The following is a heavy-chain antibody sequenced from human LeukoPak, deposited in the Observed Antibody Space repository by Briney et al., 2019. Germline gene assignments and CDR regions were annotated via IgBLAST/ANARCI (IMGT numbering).Heavy chain of an antibody. J-gene: IGHJ4*02. D-gene: IGHD5-18*01. V-gene: IGHV4-59*08. Sequence: SETLSLTCTVSGGSISSYYWGWIRQPPGKGLEWIGYLYYSGSAEYTPSLKSRVSISVDTSKNQVSLRLSSVTAADTAVYYCARHPLRGYSYGEGGDFWGQGTLVTVSS. CDR3: ARHPLRGYSYGEGGDF. CDR2: LYYSGSA. CDR1: GGSISSYY.